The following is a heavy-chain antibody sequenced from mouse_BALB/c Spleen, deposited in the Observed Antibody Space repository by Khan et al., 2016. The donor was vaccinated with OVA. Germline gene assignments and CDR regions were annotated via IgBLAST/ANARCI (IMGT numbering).Heavy chain of an antibody. J-gene: IGHJ2*01. CDR1: VFTFSSYA. CDR2: ISSGGYYT. CDR3: SRHYYGSSYQLYYFDY. V-gene: IGHV5-9-3*01. Sequence: EVKLVESGGGLVKPGGSLKLSCAASVFTFSSYAMSWVRQTPEKRLEWVASISSGGYYTYYPDSVKGRFTISRDNAKNTLYLQMSSLRSEDTAMYYCSRHYYGSSYQLYYFDYWGQGTTLTVSS. D-gene: IGHD1-1*01.